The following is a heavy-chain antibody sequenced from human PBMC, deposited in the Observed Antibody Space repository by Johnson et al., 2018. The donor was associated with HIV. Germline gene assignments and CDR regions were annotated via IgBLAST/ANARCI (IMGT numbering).Heavy chain of an antibody. CDR1: GFTVSSNC. CDR3: ARDITPHKEGDAFDI. Sequence: EVQLVESGGGLVQPGGSLRLSCAASGFTVSSNCMSWVRQAPGKGLEWVSVIYSGGSTYYADSVKGRFTISRDNAKNSLYLQMNSLRAEDTAVYYCARDITPHKEGDAFDIWGQGTMVTVSS. D-gene: IGHD1-14*01. V-gene: IGHV3-66*01. J-gene: IGHJ3*02. CDR2: IYSGGST.